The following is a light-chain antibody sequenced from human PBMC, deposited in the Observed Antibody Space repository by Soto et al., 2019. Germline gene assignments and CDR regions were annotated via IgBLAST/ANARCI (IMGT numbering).Light chain of an antibody. V-gene: IGKV3-20*01. CDR2: GAS. Sequence: ETGLTQSPGTLSLSPGETATLSCRASQTVTTNYLAWYQQKPDQAPRLLIYGASSRATGIPDRFSGSGSGTDFTLTISRLEPEDFAVYYCQQYGSSGTFGQGTKVEIK. CDR1: QTVTTNY. J-gene: IGKJ1*01. CDR3: QQYGSSGT.